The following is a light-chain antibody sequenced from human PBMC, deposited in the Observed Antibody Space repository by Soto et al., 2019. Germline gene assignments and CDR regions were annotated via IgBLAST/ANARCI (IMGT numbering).Light chain of an antibody. CDR1: QNIGTS. J-gene: IGKJ1*01. CDR3: QQYNSYSSWT. Sequence: DIQMTQSPSTLSASVGDRVTITCRASQNIGTSLAWYQQTPGKAPKLLISDASTLESGVPSRFGGSGSGTEFTLTISSLQTDDFATYYCQQYNSYSSWTFGQGTKV. CDR2: DAS. V-gene: IGKV1-5*01.